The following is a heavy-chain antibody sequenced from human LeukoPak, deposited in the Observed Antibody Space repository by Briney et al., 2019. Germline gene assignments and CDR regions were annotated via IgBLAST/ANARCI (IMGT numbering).Heavy chain of an antibody. J-gene: IGHJ6*03. D-gene: IGHD2-15*01. V-gene: IGHV1-18*01. CDR2: ISAYNGNT. CDR1: GYTFTSYG. Sequence: ASVKVSCKASGYTFTSYGISWVRQAPGQGREGMGWISAYNGNTNYAQKLQGRVTMTTDTSTSTAYMELRSLRSDDTAVYYCARASVAGYCSGGSCYSVYYYYYYMDVWGKGTTVTVSS. CDR3: ARASVAGYCSGGSCYSVYYYYYYMDV.